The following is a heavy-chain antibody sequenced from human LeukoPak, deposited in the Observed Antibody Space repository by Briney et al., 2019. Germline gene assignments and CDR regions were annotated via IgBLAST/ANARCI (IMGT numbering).Heavy chain of an antibody. Sequence: GRSLRLSCAASGFTFSSYGMHWVGQAPGKGLEWVAVISYDGSNKYYADSVKGRSTISRDNSKNTLYLQMNSLRAEDTAVYYCARVSSGNYYYGMDVWGQGTTVTVSS. V-gene: IGHV3-30*03. CDR1: GFTFSSYG. CDR2: ISYDGSNK. CDR3: ARVSSGNYYYGMDV. J-gene: IGHJ6*02. D-gene: IGHD2-15*01.